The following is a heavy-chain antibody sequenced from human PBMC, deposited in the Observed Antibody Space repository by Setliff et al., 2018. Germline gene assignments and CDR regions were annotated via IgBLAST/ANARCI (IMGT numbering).Heavy chain of an antibody. CDR2: INPNSGGR. CDR1: GYTFRDYY. Sequence: ASVKVSCKASGYTFRDYYIHWVRQAPGRGLEWMGWINPNSGGREYAEAFQGRVTMTGDTSIRTAFMELSGLTSDDTAVYYCAGPFDVGPYPRPIDGLDLWGQGTRVTVSS. D-gene: IGHD3-9*01. J-gene: IGHJ3*01. V-gene: IGHV1-2*02. CDR3: AGPFDVGPYPRPIDGLDL.